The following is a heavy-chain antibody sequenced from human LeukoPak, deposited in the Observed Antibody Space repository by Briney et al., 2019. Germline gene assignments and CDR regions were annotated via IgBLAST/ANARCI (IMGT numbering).Heavy chain of an antibody. CDR1: GFTFSTHE. J-gene: IGHJ3*02. CDR3: ARGGNIGYDYNAFDI. CDR2: ITRSGTTI. V-gene: IGHV3-48*03. Sequence: GRSLRLSCAASGFTFSTHEMNWVRQAPGKGLEWVSYITRSGTTIKYADAVKGRFTISRDNAKNSLYLQMNSLRDEDTAVYYCARGGNIGYDYNAFDIWGQGAMVTVSS. D-gene: IGHD3-22*01.